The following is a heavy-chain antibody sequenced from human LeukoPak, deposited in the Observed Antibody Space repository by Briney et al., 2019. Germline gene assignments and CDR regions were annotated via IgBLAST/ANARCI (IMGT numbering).Heavy chain of an antibody. CDR1: GYTFTGYY. CDR2: INPNSGGT. V-gene: IGHV1-2*04. D-gene: IGHD6-19*01. Sequence: ASVKVSCKASGYTFTGYYMHWVRQAPGQGLEWMGWINPNSGGTNYAQKFQGWVTMTRDTSISTAYMELSRLRSDDTAVYYCARTAVADTSQGFDPWGQGTLVTVSS. J-gene: IGHJ5*02. CDR3: ARTAVADTSQGFDP.